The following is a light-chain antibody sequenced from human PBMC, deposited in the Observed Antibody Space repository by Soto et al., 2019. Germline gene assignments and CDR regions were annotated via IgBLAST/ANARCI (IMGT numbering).Light chain of an antibody. J-gene: IGKJ1*01. CDR1: QSVSSH. Sequence: DIALTQSPATLSLSPGERATLSCRASQSVSSHLAWYQQKPGQAPRLLIYDASSRATGIPARFSGSGSGTDFTLTISRLEPEDFAVYYCQQYGSSPRTFGQGTKVDI. V-gene: IGKV3-20*01. CDR2: DAS. CDR3: QQYGSSPRT.